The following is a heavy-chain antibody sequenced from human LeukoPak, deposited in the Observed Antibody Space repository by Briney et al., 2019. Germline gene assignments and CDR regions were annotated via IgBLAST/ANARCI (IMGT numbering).Heavy chain of an antibody. J-gene: IGHJ6*03. CDR1: GFTFSSYS. D-gene: IGHD2-2*03. CDR2: IGSSSSYI. V-gene: IGHV3-21*01. CDR3: ARGLDIVVVPAATRGPRWYMDV. Sequence: PGGSLRLSCAASGFTFSSYSKNWVRQAPGKGLEWVSSIGSSSSYIYYADSVKGRFTISRDNAKNSLYLQMNSLRAEDTAVYYCARGLDIVVVPAATRGPRWYMDVWGKGTTVTVSS.